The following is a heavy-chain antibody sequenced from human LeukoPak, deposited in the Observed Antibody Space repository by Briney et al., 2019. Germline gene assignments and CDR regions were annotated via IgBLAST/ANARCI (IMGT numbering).Heavy chain of an antibody. D-gene: IGHD2-2*01. CDR3: ARGFVVTWFDP. Sequence: PSETLSLTCTVSGGSISSGSYYWSWIRQPAGKGLEWIGRIYTSGSTNYNPSLKSRVTISVDTSKDQFSLKLSSVTAADTAVYYCARGFVVTWFDPWGQGTLVTVSS. V-gene: IGHV4-61*02. J-gene: IGHJ5*02. CDR2: IYTSGST. CDR1: GGSISSGSYY.